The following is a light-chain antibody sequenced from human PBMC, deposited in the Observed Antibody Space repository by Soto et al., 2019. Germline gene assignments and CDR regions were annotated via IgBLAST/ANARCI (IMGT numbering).Light chain of an antibody. Sequence: DIQMTQSPSSLSASVGDRVTITCRASQNINNYLNWYQEKPGKAPKLLVNAASTLQSGVPSRFSGSGSGTDFTLTISSLQPEDVATYYCQKYNGAPWTFGQGTKVEIK. CDR3: QKYNGAPWT. CDR2: AAS. V-gene: IGKV1-27*01. CDR1: QNINNY. J-gene: IGKJ1*01.